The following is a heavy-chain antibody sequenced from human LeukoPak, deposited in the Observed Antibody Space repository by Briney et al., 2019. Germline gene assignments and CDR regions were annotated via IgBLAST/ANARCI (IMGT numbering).Heavy chain of an antibody. Sequence: PSETLSLTCAVSGYSISSGYYWGWIRQPPGKGLEWIGSIYHSGSTYYNPSLKSRVTISVDTSNNYFSLNMRSVTAADTAVYYCARGPNYYNSYDSWGEGTLVTVSS. CDR3: ARGPNYYNSYDS. J-gene: IGHJ4*02. D-gene: IGHD3-10*01. CDR2: IYHSGST. CDR1: GYSISSGYY. V-gene: IGHV4-38-2*01.